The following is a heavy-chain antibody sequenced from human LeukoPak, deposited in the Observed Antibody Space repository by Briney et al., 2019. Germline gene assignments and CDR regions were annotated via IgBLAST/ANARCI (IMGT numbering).Heavy chain of an antibody. CDR1: GFTFSSYA. CDR3: ARAYSSSWYSHFDI. J-gene: IGHJ3*02. Sequence: GGSLRLSCAASGFTFSSYATSWVRQAPGKGLEWVSAISGSGGSTYYADSVKGRFTISRDNSKNTLYLQMNSLRAEDTAVYYCARAYSSSWYSHFDIWGQGTMVTVSS. CDR2: ISGSGGST. D-gene: IGHD6-13*01. V-gene: IGHV3-23*01.